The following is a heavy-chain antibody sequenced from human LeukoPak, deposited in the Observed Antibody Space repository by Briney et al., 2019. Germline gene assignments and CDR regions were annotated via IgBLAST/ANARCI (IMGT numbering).Heavy chain of an antibody. Sequence: GSLLLSCAASGFLFSSYAMSWVRPAPGRGLEWVSSLSGSGSTTYYADSVKGRFTISRDSSKNTLYLQMNSLRAEDTAVYYCAKDTRYYDSSGYYRLDYWGQGTLVTVSS. V-gene: IGHV3-23*01. D-gene: IGHD3-22*01. CDR3: AKDTRYYDSSGYYRLDY. CDR2: LSGSGSTT. J-gene: IGHJ4*02. CDR1: GFLFSSYA.